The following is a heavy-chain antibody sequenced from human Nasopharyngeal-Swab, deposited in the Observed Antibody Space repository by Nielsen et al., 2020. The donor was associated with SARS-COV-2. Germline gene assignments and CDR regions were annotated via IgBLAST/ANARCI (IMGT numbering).Heavy chain of an antibody. D-gene: IGHD4-23*01. CDR2: IKEDGSEK. V-gene: IGHV3-7*03. J-gene: IGHJ4*02. CDR1: GFTFSSYW. CDR3: AGGNSADH. Sequence: GESLKISCAASGFTFSSYWMSWVRQAPGKGLEWVANIKEDGSEKYYVDSVKGRFTISRDNAKNSLCLQMNSLRAEDTAVYYCAGGNSADHWGQGTLVTVSS.